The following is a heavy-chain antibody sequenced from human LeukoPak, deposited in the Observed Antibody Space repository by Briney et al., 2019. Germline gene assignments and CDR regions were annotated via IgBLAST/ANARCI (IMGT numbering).Heavy chain of an antibody. V-gene: IGHV1-69*01. D-gene: IGHD2-15*01. CDR2: IIPIFGTA. J-gene: IGHJ4*02. CDR3: ARDVYCSGTTCSYYFDY. Sequence: SVKASCKASGGTFSSSAISWVRQAPGQGLEWMGGIIPIFGTANYAQKFQGRVTITADESTSTAYMELSSLRSEDTAVYYCARDVYCSGTTCSYYFDYWGQGTLVTVSS. CDR1: GGTFSSSA.